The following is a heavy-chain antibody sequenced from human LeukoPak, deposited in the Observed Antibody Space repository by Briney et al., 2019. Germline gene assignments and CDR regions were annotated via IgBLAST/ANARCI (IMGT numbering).Heavy chain of an antibody. D-gene: IGHD3-10*01. CDR3: ARARGSGSYYGHDYYYYHYMDV. Sequence: SVKVSCKASGDTLTTDYIHWVRQGPGQGPEWMGVSNPSGGSTTNAQKFQGRVTMTRDTSTSTVYMELSSLRSEDTAIYYCARARGSGSYYGHDYYYYHYMDVWGKGTTVTVSS. J-gene: IGHJ6*03. CDR2: SNPSGGST. V-gene: IGHV1-46*01. CDR1: GDTLTTDY.